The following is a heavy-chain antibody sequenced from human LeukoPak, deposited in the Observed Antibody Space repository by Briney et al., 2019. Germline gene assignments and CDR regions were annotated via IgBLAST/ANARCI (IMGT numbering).Heavy chain of an antibody. J-gene: IGHJ4*02. CDR2: INPNSGGT. CDR1: GYTFTGYY. Sequence: ASVKVSCKASGYTFTGYYMHWVRQAPGQGLEWMGWINPNSGGTTYAQQFQGRVTMTRDTSNNTVYLELSSLRSDDTAVYYCARDVNLPSHFFDYWGQGTMVTVSS. V-gene: IGHV1-2*02. CDR3: ARDVNLPSHFFDY. D-gene: IGHD1-20*01.